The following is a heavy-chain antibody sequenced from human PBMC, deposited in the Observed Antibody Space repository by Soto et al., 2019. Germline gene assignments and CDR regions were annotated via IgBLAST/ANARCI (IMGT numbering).Heavy chain of an antibody. CDR2: IVVGSGNT. CDR3: ARDCGRCYSGFDS. V-gene: IGHV1-58*01. D-gene: IGHD2-15*01. J-gene: IGHJ4*02. CDR1: GFTFTTLV. Sequence: ASVKVSRKASGFTFTTLVVLWVRQARGHPLEWIGWIVVGSGNTNYAQKYQERVTITRDMSTGTAYMELSSLRSEDTAVYYCARDCGRCYSGFDSWGQGTLVTVSS.